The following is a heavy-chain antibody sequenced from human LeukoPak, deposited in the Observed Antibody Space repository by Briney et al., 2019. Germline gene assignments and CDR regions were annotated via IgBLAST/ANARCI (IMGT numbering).Heavy chain of an antibody. CDR3: ARGAGYSSSLYEDYYFDY. V-gene: IGHV4-39*07. D-gene: IGHD6-13*01. CDR1: GGSISSSSYY. J-gene: IGHJ4*02. CDR2: IYYSGST. Sequence: SETLSLTCTVSGGSISSSSYYWGWIRQPPGKGPEWIGSIYYSGSTYYNPSLKGRVTMSVDTSKNQFSLKLSSVTAADTAVYYCARGAGYSSSLYEDYYFDYWGQGTLVTVSS.